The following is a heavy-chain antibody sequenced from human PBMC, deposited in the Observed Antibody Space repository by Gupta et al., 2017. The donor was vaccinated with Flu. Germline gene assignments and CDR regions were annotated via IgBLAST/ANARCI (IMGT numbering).Heavy chain of an antibody. CDR1: GDSISNGDYY. CDR2: VYTSGNT. CDR3: AREDITWGGVIVK. Sequence: QVELQESGPGLVRPSQTLSLTCSVSGDSISNGDYYCSWIRQPAGKGLEWIGLVYTSGNTNYNPSLRSRVTISLDTSRNHFSLKLNSVTAADTAVYYCAREDITWGGVIVKWGQGTLVTVSS. V-gene: IGHV4-61*02. D-gene: IGHD3-16*02. J-gene: IGHJ4*02.